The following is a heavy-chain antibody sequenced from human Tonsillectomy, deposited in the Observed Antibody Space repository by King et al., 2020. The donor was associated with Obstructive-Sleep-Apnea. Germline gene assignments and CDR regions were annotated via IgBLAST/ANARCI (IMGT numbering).Heavy chain of an antibody. D-gene: IGHD2-2*01. J-gene: IGHJ4*02. V-gene: IGHV1-46*01. CDR1: GYTFTSYF. CDR2: INPSDGST. Sequence: QLVQSGAEVKKPGASVKVSCKASGYTFTSYFIHWVRQAPGQGLEWMGIINPSDGSTTYSQKFRDRVTMTRDTSASTVYMELSSLRSEDTAVYYCARVPRFCSSTSCYQFAYWGQGTLVTVSS. CDR3: ARVPRFCSSTSCYQFAY.